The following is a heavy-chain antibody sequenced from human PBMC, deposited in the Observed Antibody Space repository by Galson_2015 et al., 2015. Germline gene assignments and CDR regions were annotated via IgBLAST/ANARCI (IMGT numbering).Heavy chain of an antibody. V-gene: IGHV3-33*08. D-gene: IGHD4-17*01. CDR2: IWYDGSNK. CDR3: ARVQGHDYGEREDY. Sequence: SLRLSCAASGFTFSSYAMSWVRQAPGKGLEWVAVIWYDGSNKYYADSVKGRFTISRDNSKNTLYLQMNSLRSEDTAVYYCARVQGHDYGEREDYWGQGTLVTVSS. CDR1: GFTFSSYA. J-gene: IGHJ4*02.